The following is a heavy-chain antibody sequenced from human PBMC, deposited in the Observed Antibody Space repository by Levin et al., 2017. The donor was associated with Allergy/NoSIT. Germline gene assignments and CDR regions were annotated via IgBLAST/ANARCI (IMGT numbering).Heavy chain of an antibody. CDR3: AARHLDY. J-gene: IGHJ4*02. CDR1: GLSFSSYA. Sequence: GGSLRLSCSASGLSFSSYAMIWVRQAPGKGLEWISYISSTSHSIYYADSVKGRFTISRDNAKNSVYLQMTDLRGEDPAVYYCAARHLDYWGQGSLVTVSS. V-gene: IGHV3-48*04. CDR2: ISSTSHSI.